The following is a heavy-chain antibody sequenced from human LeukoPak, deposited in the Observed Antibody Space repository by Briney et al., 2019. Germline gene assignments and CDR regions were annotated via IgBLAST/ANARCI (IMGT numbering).Heavy chain of an antibody. V-gene: IGHV4-38-2*02. CDR3: ARYSGSYFGY. J-gene: IGHJ4*02. CDR2: IYHSGST. Sequence: SETLSLTCTVSGYSISSGYYWGWIRQPPGKGLEWIGSIYHSGSTYYNPPLKSRVTISVDTSKNQFSLKLSSVTAADTAVYYCARYSGSYFGYWGQGTLVTVSS. CDR1: GYSISSGYY. D-gene: IGHD1-26*01.